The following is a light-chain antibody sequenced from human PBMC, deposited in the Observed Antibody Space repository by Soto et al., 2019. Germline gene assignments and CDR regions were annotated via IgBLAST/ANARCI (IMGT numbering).Light chain of an antibody. V-gene: IGKV1-5*03. CDR3: HQYSTYFYT. J-gene: IGKJ2*01. CDR1: QSIDNS. CDR2: KAS. Sequence: DIQMTQSPSTLSASVGDRVTITCRASQSIDNSLAWYQQKAGKAPNLLIYKASNLESGVPSRFSGSGSGTEFTLTINSLQPDDGATYYCHQYSTYFYTFGQGTKLEIK.